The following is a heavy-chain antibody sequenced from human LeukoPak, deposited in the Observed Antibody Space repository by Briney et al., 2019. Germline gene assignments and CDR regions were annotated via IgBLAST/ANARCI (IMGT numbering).Heavy chain of an antibody. CDR1: GFTFSSYG. CDR3: AKDSGRIAVAGTIDY. J-gene: IGHJ4*02. Sequence: GGSLRLSCAASGFTFSSYGMHWVRQAPGKGLEWVAFIRYDGSNKYYADSVKGRFTISRDNSKNTLYLQMNSPIAEDTAVYYCAKDSGRIAVAGTIDYWGQGTLVTVSS. CDR2: IRYDGSNK. D-gene: IGHD6-19*01. V-gene: IGHV3-30*02.